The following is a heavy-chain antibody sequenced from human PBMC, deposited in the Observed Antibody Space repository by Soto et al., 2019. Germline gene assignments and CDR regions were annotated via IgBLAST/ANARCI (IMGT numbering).Heavy chain of an antibody. CDR2: IYYAGHT. D-gene: IGHD1-1*01. CDR1: GVSINSGGYY. V-gene: IGHV4-31*03. CDR3: ARGSQLERDALDI. J-gene: IGHJ3*02. Sequence: QVQLQESGPGLVKPSQTLSLTCSVSGVSINSGGYYWSWIRHHPGKGLEWIGYIYYAGHTFYNPSLKSRVAMSLDTSKNQFSLKLSSVTAADTAVYYCARGSQLERDALDIWGQGTMVTVSS.